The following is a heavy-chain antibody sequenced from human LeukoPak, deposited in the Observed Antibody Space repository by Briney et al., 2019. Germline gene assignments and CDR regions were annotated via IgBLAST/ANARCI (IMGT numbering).Heavy chain of an antibody. CDR1: GFTFSSYS. V-gene: IGHV3-21*01. CDR2: ISSSSSYI. Sequence: GGSLRLSCAASGFTFSSYSMNWVRQAPGKGLEWVSSISSSSSYIYYADSVKGRFTISRDNAKNSLYLQMNSLRAEDTAVYYCARGPEQWLVGECLLDYWAREPWSPSPQ. CDR3: ARGPEQWLVGECLLDY. D-gene: IGHD6-19*01. J-gene: IGHJ4*02.